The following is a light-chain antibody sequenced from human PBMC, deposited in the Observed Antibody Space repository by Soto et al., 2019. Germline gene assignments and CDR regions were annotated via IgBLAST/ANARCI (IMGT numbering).Light chain of an antibody. CDR2: GAY. J-gene: IGKJ1*01. CDR3: QHHNYWPPKT. V-gene: IGKV3-15*01. CDR1: QSVGNN. Sequence: EIVMTQSPATLSVSPGERTTLSCRASQSVGNNLAWYQQKPGQAPRLLIYGAYTRATGIPARFSGSGSGTDFTLTISSLQSEDFAVYYCQHHNYWPPKTFGQGTTVDIK.